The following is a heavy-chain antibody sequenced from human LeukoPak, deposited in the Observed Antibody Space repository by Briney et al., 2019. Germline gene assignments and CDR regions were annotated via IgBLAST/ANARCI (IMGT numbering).Heavy chain of an antibody. V-gene: IGHV3-30*02. CDR1: GFTFSSYG. CDR3: ARGGYYYDSSGSDY. Sequence: GGSLRLSCAASGFTFSSYGMHWVRQAPGKGLEWVAFIRYDGSNKYYADSVKGRFTISRDNAKNSLYLQMNSLRAEDTAVYYCARGGYYYDSSGSDYWGQGTLVTVSS. D-gene: IGHD3-22*01. CDR2: IRYDGSNK. J-gene: IGHJ4*02.